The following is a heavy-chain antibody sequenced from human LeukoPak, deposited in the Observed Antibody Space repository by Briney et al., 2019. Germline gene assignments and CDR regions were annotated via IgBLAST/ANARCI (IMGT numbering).Heavy chain of an antibody. Sequence: PSETLSLTCTVSGDSIRSDIYYWAWIRQPPGKGLEWIGGISSSGATHYHPSMKSRVTMSIDTSKMQFSLKLSSVTAADTAVYYCARLNYGGNSDNYWGQGTLVTVSS. D-gene: IGHD4-23*01. V-gene: IGHV4-39*07. CDR1: GDSIRSDIYY. J-gene: IGHJ4*02. CDR2: ISSSGAT. CDR3: ARLNYGGNSDNY.